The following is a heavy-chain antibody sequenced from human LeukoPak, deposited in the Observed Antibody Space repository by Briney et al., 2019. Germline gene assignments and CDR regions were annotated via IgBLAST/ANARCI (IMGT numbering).Heavy chain of an antibody. CDR2: ISGSGGST. CDR1: GFTVSSNY. Sequence: GGSLRLSCAASGFTVSSNYMSWVRQAPGKGLEWVSAISGSGGSTYYADSVKGRFTISRDNSKNTLYLQMNSLRAEDTAVYYCAKDWSFWYPEIYCSSTSCYPLFDYWGQGTLVTVSS. V-gene: IGHV3-23*01. J-gene: IGHJ4*02. CDR3: AKDWSFWYPEIYCSSTSCYPLFDY. D-gene: IGHD2-2*01.